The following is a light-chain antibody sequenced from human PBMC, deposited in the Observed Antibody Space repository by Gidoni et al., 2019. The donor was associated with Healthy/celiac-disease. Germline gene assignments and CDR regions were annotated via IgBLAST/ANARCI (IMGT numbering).Light chain of an antibody. J-gene: IGKJ1*01. Sequence: IQMTHSPSSLSASVGDRVTITCRASQGIRNDLGWYQQKPGKAPKLLIYAASSVHSGVPSRFSGSGSGTDFTLTISRLQPEDFATYYCLQEYNYPWTFGQGTKVEIK. CDR1: QGIRND. V-gene: IGKV1-6*01. CDR2: AAS. CDR3: LQEYNYPWT.